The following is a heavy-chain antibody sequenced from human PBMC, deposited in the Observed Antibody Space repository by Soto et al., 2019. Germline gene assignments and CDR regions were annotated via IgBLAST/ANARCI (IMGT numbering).Heavy chain of an antibody. V-gene: IGHV4-30-4*01. CDR3: ARDRGDGYNYGLDY. CDR1: GGSISSGDYY. Sequence: ASETLSLTCTVSGGSISSGDYYWSWIRQPPGKGLEWIGYIYYSGSTYYNPSLKSRVTISVDTSKNQFSLKLSSVTAADTAVYYCARDRGDGYNYGLDYWGQGTLVTVSS. CDR2: IYYSGST. D-gene: IGHD5-12*01. J-gene: IGHJ4*02.